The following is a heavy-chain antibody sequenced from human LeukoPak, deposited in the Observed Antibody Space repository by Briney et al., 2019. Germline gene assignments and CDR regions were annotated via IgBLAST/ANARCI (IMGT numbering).Heavy chain of an antibody. CDR3: ARSEKGYSYGYAEASFGY. CDR1: GFTFSIYE. Sequence: GGSLRLSCAASGFTFSIYEMNWVRQAPGKGLEWVSYISSSGSTIYYADSVKGRFTISRDNAKNSLYLQMNSLRAEDTAIYYCARSEKGYSYGYAEASFGYWGQGTLVAVSS. V-gene: IGHV3-48*03. D-gene: IGHD5-18*01. CDR2: ISSSGSTI. J-gene: IGHJ4*02.